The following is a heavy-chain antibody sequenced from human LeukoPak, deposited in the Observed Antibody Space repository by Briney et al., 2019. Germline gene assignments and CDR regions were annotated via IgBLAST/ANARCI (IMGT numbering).Heavy chain of an antibody. V-gene: IGHV3-7*01. CDR2: IKLEGSEK. J-gene: IGHJ4*02. CDR1: GFTFSSYW. D-gene: IGHD2-2*01. CDR3: ARVSAAHYYFDS. Sequence: GGSLRLSCAASGFTFSSYWMSWVRQAPGKGLEWVANIKLEGSEKYYVDSVKGRFTISRDSAKNSLCLQMNSLRAEDTAVYYCARVSAAHYYFDSWGQGTLVTVSS.